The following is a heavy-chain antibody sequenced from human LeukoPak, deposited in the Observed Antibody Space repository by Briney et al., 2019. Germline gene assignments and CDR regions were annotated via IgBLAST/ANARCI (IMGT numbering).Heavy chain of an antibody. V-gene: IGHV4-61*01. CDR3: AAWQTIIFDY. CDR2: ISYSGST. J-gene: IGHJ4*02. Sequence: PSETLSLTCTVSGGSVTSGNYHWTWIRQPPGKGLEWIGYISYSGSTDYNPSLRGRVTMSLDRPRNQFSLKLYSVSAADTAMYYCAAWQTIIFDYWGQGSLVTVSS. D-gene: IGHD5-24*01. CDR1: GGSVTSGNYH.